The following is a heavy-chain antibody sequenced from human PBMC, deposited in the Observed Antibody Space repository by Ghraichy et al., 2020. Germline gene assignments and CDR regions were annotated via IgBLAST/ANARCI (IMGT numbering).Heavy chain of an antibody. J-gene: IGHJ5*02. CDR1: GYTFTGYY. Sequence: ASVKVSCKASGYTFTGYYMHWVRQAPGQGLEWMGWINPNSGGTNYAQKFQGRVTMTRDTSISTAYMELSRLRSDDTAVYYCARIVVVAATGPDNWFDPWGQGTLVTVSS. CDR2: INPNSGGT. V-gene: IGHV1-2*02. CDR3: ARIVVVAATGPDNWFDP. D-gene: IGHD2-15*01.